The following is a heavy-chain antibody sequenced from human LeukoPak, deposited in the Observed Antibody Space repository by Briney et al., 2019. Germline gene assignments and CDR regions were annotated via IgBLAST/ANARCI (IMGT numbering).Heavy chain of an antibody. CDR2: IYYSGST. D-gene: IGHD3-22*01. CDR1: GGSISSYY. Sequence: SESLSLTCTVSGGSISSYYWSWIRQPPGKGLEWIGYIYYSGSTNYNPSLKSRVTISVDTSKNQFSLKLNSVTAADTAVYYCARDLFGYFYNWGQGTLVSVSS. CDR3: ARDLFGYFYN. J-gene: IGHJ4*02. V-gene: IGHV4-59*01.